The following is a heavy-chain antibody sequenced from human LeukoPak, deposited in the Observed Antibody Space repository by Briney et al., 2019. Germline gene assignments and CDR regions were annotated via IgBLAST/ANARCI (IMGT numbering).Heavy chain of an antibody. V-gene: IGHV3-23*01. J-gene: IGHJ4*02. CDR3: ARGKGTSYLSSFDY. D-gene: IGHD6-6*01. CDR2: ISGSGGST. Sequence: GGSLRLSCAASGFTFSSYAMTWVRQAPGKGLEWVSEISGSGGSTYYADSVKGRFTISRDNSKNTLYLQMNSLRAADTAVYYCARGKGTSYLSSFDYWGQGTLVTVSS. CDR1: GFTFSSYA.